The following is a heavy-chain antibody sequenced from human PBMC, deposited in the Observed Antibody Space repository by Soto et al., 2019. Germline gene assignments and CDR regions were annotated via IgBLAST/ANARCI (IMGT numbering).Heavy chain of an antibody. V-gene: IGHV4-31*03. CDR3: ARDRGVVVPAAIPEEGYYYYGMDV. J-gene: IGHJ6*02. Sequence: SETLSLPCTVSGGSISSGGYYWSWIRQHPGKGLEWIGYIYYSGSTYYNPSLKSRVTISVDTSKNQLSLKLSSVTAADTAVYYCARDRGVVVPAAIPEEGYYYYGMDVWGQGATVTVSS. CDR1: GGSISSGGYY. CDR2: IYYSGST. D-gene: IGHD2-2*02.